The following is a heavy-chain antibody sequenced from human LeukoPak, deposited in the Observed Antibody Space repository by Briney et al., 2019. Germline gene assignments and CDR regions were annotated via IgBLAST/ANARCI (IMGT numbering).Heavy chain of an antibody. Sequence: ASVKVSCKASGYTFTSYAMHWVRQAPGQRLEWMGWINAGNGNTKYSQKFQGRVTITRDTSASTVYMELSSLRSEDTAVYYCARELLWFGELAFDIWGQGTMVTVSS. J-gene: IGHJ3*02. CDR3: ARELLWFGELAFDI. D-gene: IGHD3-10*01. V-gene: IGHV1-3*01. CDR2: INAGNGNT. CDR1: GYTFTSYA.